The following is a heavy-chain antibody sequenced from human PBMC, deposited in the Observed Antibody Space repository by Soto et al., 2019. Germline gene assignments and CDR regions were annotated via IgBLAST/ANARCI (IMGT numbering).Heavy chain of an antibody. J-gene: IGHJ4*02. V-gene: IGHV1-3*01. D-gene: IGHD4-17*01. CDR1: GYTFTSYA. CDR3: ARLTVTTQGDY. Sequence: ASVKVSCKASGYTFTSYAMHWVRQAPGQRLEWMGWINAGNGNTKYSQKFQGRVTITRDTSASTAYMELSSLRSEDTAVHYCARLTVTTQGDYWGQGTLVTVSS. CDR2: INAGNGNT.